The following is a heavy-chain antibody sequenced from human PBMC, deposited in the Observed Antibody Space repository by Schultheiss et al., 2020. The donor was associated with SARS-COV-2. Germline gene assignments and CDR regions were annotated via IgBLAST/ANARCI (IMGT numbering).Heavy chain of an antibody. J-gene: IGHJ4*02. D-gene: IGHD3-16*01. V-gene: IGHV4-61*08. Sequence: SETLSLTFTVSGGSISSGDYYWSWIRQPPGKGLEWIGYIYYSGSTNYNPSLKSRVTISVDTSKNQFSLKLSSVTAADTAVYYCARLWGDGGNWGQGTLVTVSS. CDR1: GGSISSGDYY. CDR2: IYYSGST. CDR3: ARLWGDGGN.